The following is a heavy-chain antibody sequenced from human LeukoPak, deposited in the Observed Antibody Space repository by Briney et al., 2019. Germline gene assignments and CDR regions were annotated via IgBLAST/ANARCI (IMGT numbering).Heavy chain of an antibody. CDR1: GFTFSSYW. J-gene: IGHJ4*02. Sequence: PGGSLRLSCAASGFTFSSYWMSWVRQAPGRGLEWVANIKQDGSEKYYVDSVKGRFTISRDNAKNSLYLQMNSLRAEDTAVYYCARGGGYYDSSGYYYNYWGQGTLVTVSS. CDR3: ARGGGYYDSSGYYYNY. D-gene: IGHD3-22*01. V-gene: IGHV3-7*01. CDR2: IKQDGSEK.